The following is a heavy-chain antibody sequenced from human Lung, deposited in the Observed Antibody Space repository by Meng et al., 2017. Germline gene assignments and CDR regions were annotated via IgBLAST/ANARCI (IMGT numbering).Heavy chain of an antibody. CDR3: ARGTPGRSYSDY. CDR1: DYTFTGYG. CDR2: LGAHDGDT. V-gene: IGHV1-18*01. J-gene: IGHJ4*02. D-gene: IGHD3-10*01. Sequence: QVQPVQSGPEVKKPGASVKVSCKASDYTFTGYGVSWVRQAPGQGLEWMGWLGAHDGDTSHAPKFQGRVTVSADRPTATAYMELRSLRSDDTAVYYCARGTPGRSYSDYWGQGTLVTVS.